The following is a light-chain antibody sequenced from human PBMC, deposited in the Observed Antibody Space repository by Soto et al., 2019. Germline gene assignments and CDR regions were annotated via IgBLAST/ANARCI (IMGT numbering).Light chain of an antibody. CDR1: SNFVGIYKY. CDR2: DVS. CDR3: SSYTTSSTLV. Sequence: QSALTQPASVSASPGQSITISCTGTSNFVGIYKYVSWYRHHPGKSPKLMIYDVSNRPSGVSNRFSGSKSGNTASLIISGLQTEDEAAYYCSSYTTSSTLVFGGGTKVTVL. V-gene: IGLV2-14*03. J-gene: IGLJ2*01.